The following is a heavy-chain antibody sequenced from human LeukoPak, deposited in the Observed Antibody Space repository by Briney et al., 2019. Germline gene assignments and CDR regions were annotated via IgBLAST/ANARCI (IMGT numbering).Heavy chain of an antibody. J-gene: IGHJ4*02. CDR2: FDPEDGET. D-gene: IGHD3-3*01. V-gene: IGHV1-24*01. Sequence: ASVKVSCKVSGYTLTELSMHWVRQAPGKGLEWMGGFDPEDGETIYAQKFQGRVTMTEDTSTDTAYMELSSLRSEDTAVYYCATRANDFWSGYSYYFDYWGQGTLVTVSS. CDR3: ATRANDFWSGYSYYFDY. CDR1: GYTLTELS.